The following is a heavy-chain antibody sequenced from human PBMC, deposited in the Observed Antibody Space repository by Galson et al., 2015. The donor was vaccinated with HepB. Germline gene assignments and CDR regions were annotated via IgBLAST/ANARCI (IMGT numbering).Heavy chain of an antibody. J-gene: IGHJ3*02. V-gene: IGHV5-10-1*01. CDR2: IDPSDSYT. D-gene: IGHD3-22*01. Sequence: QSGAEVKKPGESLRISCKGSGYSFTSYWISWVRQMPGKGLEWMGRIDPSDSYTDYSPSFQGHVTISADKSISTAYLQWSSLKASDTAMYYCASHQYYYDSSGYYLGAFDIWGQGTMVTVSS. CDR1: GYSFTSYW. CDR3: ASHQYYYDSSGYYLGAFDI.